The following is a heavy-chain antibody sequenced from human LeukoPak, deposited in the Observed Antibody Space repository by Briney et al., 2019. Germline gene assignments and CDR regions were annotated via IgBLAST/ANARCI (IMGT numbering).Heavy chain of an antibody. CDR1: GFTLSSYE. CDR3: AKDSSSWYRGVFDY. V-gene: IGHV3-23*01. D-gene: IGHD6-13*01. J-gene: IGHJ4*02. Sequence: PGGSLRLSCIASGFTLSSYEMSWIRQAPGKGLEWVSAISGSGGSTYYADSVKGRFTISRDNSKNTLYLQMNSLRAEDTAVYYCAKDSSSWYRGVFDYWGQGTLVTVSS. CDR2: ISGSGGST.